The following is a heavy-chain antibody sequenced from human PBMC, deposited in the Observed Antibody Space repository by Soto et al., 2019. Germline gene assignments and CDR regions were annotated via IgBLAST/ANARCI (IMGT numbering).Heavy chain of an antibody. V-gene: IGHV3-48*02. J-gene: IGHJ4*02. CDR1: GFTFSSYS. Sequence: EVQLVESGGGLVQPGGSLTLSCAASGFTFSSYSMNWVRQAPGKGLEWVSYISSSSSTIYYADSVKGRFTISRDNAKNSRYLQMNSLRDEDTAVYYCARDCSSTSCYPTQNYFDYCGQGTLVTVSS. D-gene: IGHD2-2*01. CDR3: ARDCSSTSCYPTQNYFDY. CDR2: ISSSSSTI.